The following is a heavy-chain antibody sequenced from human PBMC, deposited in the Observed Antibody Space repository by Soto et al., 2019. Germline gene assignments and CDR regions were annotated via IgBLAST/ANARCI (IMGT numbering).Heavy chain of an antibody. J-gene: IGHJ4*02. D-gene: IGHD2-8*02. Sequence: PSXTLSLTCAVYGGSLRGYYWTWIRQPPVTGLEWIGEINHSGSTNYNPSLKSRVTISVDTSKNQFSLKLTSVTAADTAVYYCARDKITGLFDYWGQGTLVTVSS. CDR2: INHSGST. V-gene: IGHV4-34*01. CDR1: GGSLRGYY. CDR3: ARDKITGLFDY.